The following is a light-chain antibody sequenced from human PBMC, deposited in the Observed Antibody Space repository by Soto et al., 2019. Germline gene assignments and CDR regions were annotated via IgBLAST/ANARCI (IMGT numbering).Light chain of an antibody. Sequence: QSVLTQPASVSGSPGQSITISCTGTSSDVGGYKFVSWYQQHPGKAPKLMIYEVSKRPSGVSSRFSGSKSGNPASLTISGLQAEDDADDYCGSYTGSIYVFGPGTKVTVL. CDR1: SSDVGGYKF. V-gene: IGLV2-14*01. J-gene: IGLJ1*01. CDR2: EVS. CDR3: GSYTGSIYV.